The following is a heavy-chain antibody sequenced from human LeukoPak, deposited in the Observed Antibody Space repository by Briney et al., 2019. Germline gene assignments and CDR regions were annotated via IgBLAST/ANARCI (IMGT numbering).Heavy chain of an antibody. CDR2: INPSGGST. J-gene: IGHJ4*02. Sequence: ASVKVSCKASGYTFTSYYMHWVRQAPGQGLEWMGIINPSGGSTSYAQKFQGRVTMTRDTSTSTVYMELSSLRSEDTAVYYCARDGLGYRSSTSCPEDYFDYWGQGTLVTVSS. D-gene: IGHD2-2*01. CDR3: ARDGLGYRSSTSCPEDYFDY. V-gene: IGHV1-46*01. CDR1: GYTFTSYY.